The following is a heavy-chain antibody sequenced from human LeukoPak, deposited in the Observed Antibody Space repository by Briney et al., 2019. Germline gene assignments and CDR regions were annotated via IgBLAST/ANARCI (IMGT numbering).Heavy chain of an antibody. CDR2: ISGGGETT. D-gene: IGHD4-17*01. J-gene: IGHJ4*02. V-gene: IGHV3-23*01. Sequence: RGSLRLSCAASEFTFNKYAMDWVRQAPGKGLEWVSSISGGGETTYYADSAKGRFTISRDNSHNTLYLQMNSLRAEDTAVYYCARDYADYVGYFFFDYWGQGTLGTVSS. CDR3: ARDYADYVGYFFFDY. CDR1: EFTFNKYA.